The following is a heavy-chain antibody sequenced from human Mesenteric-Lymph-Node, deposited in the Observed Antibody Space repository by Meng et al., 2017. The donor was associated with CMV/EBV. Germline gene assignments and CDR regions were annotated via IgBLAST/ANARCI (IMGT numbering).Heavy chain of an antibody. Sequence: ASVKVSCKASGYTLRNHGVSWVRQAPGQGLEWMGIINPSGGSTSYAQKFQGRVTMTRDTSTSTVYMELSSLRSEDTAVYYCAWGIAAADYYYYGMDVWGQGTTVTVSS. CDR3: AWGIAAADYYYYGMDV. J-gene: IGHJ6*02. CDR1: GYTLRNHG. V-gene: IGHV1-46*01. D-gene: IGHD6-13*01. CDR2: INPSGGST.